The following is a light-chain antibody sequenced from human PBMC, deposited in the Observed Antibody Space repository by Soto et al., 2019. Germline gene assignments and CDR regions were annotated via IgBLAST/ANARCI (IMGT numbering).Light chain of an antibody. Sequence: EIVMTQSPGTLSVSPGERATLSCRASQSVSSNLAWYQQKPGQAPRLLIYGASTSATGIPASFSGSGSETEFTLTISSLQSEDFAVYYCQQFYNWPRTFGQGTKVEIK. CDR3: QQFYNWPRT. CDR2: GAS. CDR1: QSVSSN. V-gene: IGKV3-15*01. J-gene: IGKJ1*01.